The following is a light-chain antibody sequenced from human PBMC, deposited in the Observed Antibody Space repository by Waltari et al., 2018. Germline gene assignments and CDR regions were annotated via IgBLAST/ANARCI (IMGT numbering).Light chain of an antibody. CDR3: QQYNVWPPST. J-gene: IGKJ2*02. Sequence: EVLMTQSPATLSVSPGKTATFSCRASQHVSNNSAWYQHKPGQAPRLLISAASTRASGVPARFSGSGSGTEFTLTISSLQSDDSAMYYCQQYNVWPPSTFGQGTKLEIK. CDR1: QHVSNN. CDR2: AAS. V-gene: IGKV3-15*01.